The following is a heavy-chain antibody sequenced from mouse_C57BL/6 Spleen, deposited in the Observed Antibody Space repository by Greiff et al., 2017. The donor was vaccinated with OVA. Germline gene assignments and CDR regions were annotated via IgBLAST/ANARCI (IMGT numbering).Heavy chain of an antibody. V-gene: IGHV5-16*01. CDR1: GFTFSDYY. Sequence: DVMLVESEGGLVQPGSSMKLSCTASGFTFSDYYMAWFRQVPEKGLEWVANINYDGSSTYYLDSLKSRFIISRDNAKNILYLQMSSLKSEDTATYYCARGNWYFDDWGTGTTVTVSS. CDR3: ARGNWYFDD. J-gene: IGHJ1*03. CDR2: INYDGSST.